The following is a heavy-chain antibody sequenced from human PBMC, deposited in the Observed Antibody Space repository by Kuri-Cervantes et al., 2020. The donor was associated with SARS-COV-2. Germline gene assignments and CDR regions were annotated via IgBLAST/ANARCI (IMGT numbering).Heavy chain of an antibody. Sequence: GSLRLSCAVSGASIRSSFWWNCVRQPPGKGLEWIGSIYHSGSTYYNPSLKSRVTISVDTSKNQFSLKLSSVTAADTAVYYCARVGGYCSSTSCRNNWFDPWGQGTLVTVSS. CDR2: IYHSGST. CDR1: GASIRSSFW. V-gene: IGHV4-4*02. D-gene: IGHD2-2*01. J-gene: IGHJ5*02. CDR3: ARVGGYCSSTSCRNNWFDP.